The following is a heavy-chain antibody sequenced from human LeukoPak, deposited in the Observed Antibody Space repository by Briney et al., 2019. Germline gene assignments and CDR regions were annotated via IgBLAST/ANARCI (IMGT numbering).Heavy chain of an antibody. Sequence: ASVKVSCKASGYSFTDFYIHWVRQAPGQGLEWMGWINPNSGGTNYAQKFQGRVTMTRDTSISTAYMELSRLRSDDTAVYYCARFPFYDSSGYYFDYWGQGTLVTVSS. CDR1: GYSFTDFY. CDR3: ARFPFYDSSGYYFDY. V-gene: IGHV1-2*02. CDR2: INPNSGGT. D-gene: IGHD3-22*01. J-gene: IGHJ4*02.